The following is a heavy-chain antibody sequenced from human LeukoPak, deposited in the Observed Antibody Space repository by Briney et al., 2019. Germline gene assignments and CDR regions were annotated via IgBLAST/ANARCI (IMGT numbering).Heavy chain of an antibody. J-gene: IGHJ4*02. Sequence: PGGSLRLSCAASGFTFSSYAMSWVRQAPGKGLEWVSAISGSGGSTYYADSVKGRFTISRDNSKNTLYLQMNSLRAEDTAVYYCAKSSWGGVLRYFDWYDYWGQGTLVTVSS. CDR2: ISGSGGST. D-gene: IGHD3-9*01. CDR3: AKSSWGGVLRYFDWYDY. V-gene: IGHV3-23*01. CDR1: GFTFSSYA.